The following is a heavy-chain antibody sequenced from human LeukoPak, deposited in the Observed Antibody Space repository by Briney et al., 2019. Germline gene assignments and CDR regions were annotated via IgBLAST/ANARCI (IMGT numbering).Heavy chain of an antibody. D-gene: IGHD7-27*01. J-gene: IGHJ4*02. V-gene: IGHV1-2*02. CDR3: ARGPNWGLDY. CDR1: GYTFAGYY. CDR2: INPDGGGT. Sequence: ASVKVSCKASGYTFAGYYIHWVRQAPGQGLEWMGWINPDGGGTIYVQKFQGRVTMTRDSPISTVYMELSRLSSDDTAVYYCARGPNWGLDYWGQGTLVTVSS.